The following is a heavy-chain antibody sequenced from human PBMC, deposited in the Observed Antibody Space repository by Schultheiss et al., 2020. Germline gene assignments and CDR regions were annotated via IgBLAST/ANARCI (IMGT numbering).Heavy chain of an antibody. D-gene: IGHD6-6*01. J-gene: IGHJ6*02. CDR1: GGSFSGYY. V-gene: IGHV4-34*01. CDR2: INHSGSP. Sequence: SETLSLTCAVYGGSFSGYYWGWIRQPPGKGLEWIGEINHSGSPNYNLSLKSRVTISVDTSKNQFSLKLSSVTAADTAVYYCAREGIAARYYYGMDVWGQGTTVTVSS. CDR3: AREGIAARYYYGMDV.